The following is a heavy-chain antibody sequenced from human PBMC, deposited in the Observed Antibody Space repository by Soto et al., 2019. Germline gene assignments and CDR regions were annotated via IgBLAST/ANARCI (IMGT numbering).Heavy chain of an antibody. J-gene: IGHJ6*03. D-gene: IGHD6-13*01. V-gene: IGHV3-64*01. CDR2: ISNNGAHT. CDR1: GFTFSNYE. Sequence: EAQLVASGGGLVQPGGSLRLSCAASGFTFSNYEMHWVRQAPGKGLEYVSGISNNGAHTDYAKSVKGRFTISRDNSENTLYRQMGSLRAEDMALYYCARRGYGSRWPNVYMDVWGKGTTVTVSS. CDR3: ARRGYGSRWPNVYMDV.